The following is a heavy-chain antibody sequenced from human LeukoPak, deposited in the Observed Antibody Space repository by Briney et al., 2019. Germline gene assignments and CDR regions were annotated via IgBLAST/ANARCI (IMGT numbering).Heavy chain of an antibody. Sequence: HPSETLSLTCTVSGGSISSSSYYWGWIRQPPGKGLEWFGSIYYSGITYYHPSLKSRVTISVDTSNNQFSLKLSSVTAADTAVYYCARIHWGFLSGSYYPHYYYYVDVGSKGTTVTVSS. CDR2: IYYSGIT. V-gene: IGHV4-39*07. CDR1: GGSISSSSYY. D-gene: IGHD3-10*01. J-gene: IGHJ6*03. CDR3: ARIHWGFLSGSYYPHYYYYVDV.